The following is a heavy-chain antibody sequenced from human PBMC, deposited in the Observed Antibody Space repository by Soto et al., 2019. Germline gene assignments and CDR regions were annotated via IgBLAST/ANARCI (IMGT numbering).Heavy chain of an antibody. V-gene: IGHV5-51*01. Sequence: EVQLVQSGAEVKQSGESLKISCKGSGYSFTSNWIGWVRQMPGRGLEWIGIIYPGDSYTTYGPSFEGQVTISADKSISTAYLQWSSLKASDSARYYCSRFGFGELKSYRTPRGGMDVWGQGTTVIVS. CDR2: IYPGDSYT. CDR3: SRFGFGELKSYRTPRGGMDV. D-gene: IGHD3-10*01. CDR1: GYSFTSNW. J-gene: IGHJ6*02.